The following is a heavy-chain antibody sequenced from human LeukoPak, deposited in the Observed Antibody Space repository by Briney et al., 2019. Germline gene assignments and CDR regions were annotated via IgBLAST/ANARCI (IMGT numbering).Heavy chain of an antibody. V-gene: IGHV3-73*01. Sequence: GGSLKLPCAASGFTFSGSAMRWVRQASGKGLEWVGRIRSKANSYATAYAASVKGRFTISRDDSKNTAYLQMNSLKTEDTAVYYCTSRGGSSLGDYWGQGTLVTVSS. J-gene: IGHJ4*02. CDR3: TSRGGSSLGDY. CDR1: GFTFSGSA. D-gene: IGHD6-13*01. CDR2: IRSKANSYAT.